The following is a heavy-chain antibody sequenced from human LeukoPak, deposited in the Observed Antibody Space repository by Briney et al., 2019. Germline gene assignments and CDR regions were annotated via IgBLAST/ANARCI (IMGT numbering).Heavy chain of an antibody. CDR3: ARDRGIAVAGASYFDY. CDR1: GFTFSSYA. V-gene: IGHV3-30-3*01. CDR2: ISYDGSNK. D-gene: IGHD6-19*01. J-gene: IGHJ4*02. Sequence: GGSLRLSCAASGFTFSSYAMHWVRQAPGKGLEWVAVISYDGSNKYYADSVKGRFTISRDNSKNTLYLQMNSPRAEDTAVYYCARDRGIAVAGASYFDYWGQGTLVTVSS.